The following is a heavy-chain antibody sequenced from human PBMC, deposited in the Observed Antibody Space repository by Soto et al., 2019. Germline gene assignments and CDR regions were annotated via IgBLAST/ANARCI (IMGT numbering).Heavy chain of an antibody. CDR2: IYSGGST. V-gene: IGHV3-53*02. CDR3: ARANSSSWYWNFDY. J-gene: IGHJ4*02. D-gene: IGHD6-13*01. CDR1: GFTVSSNY. Sequence: EVQLVETGGGLIQPGGSLRLSCAASGFTVSSNYMSWVRQAPGKGLEWVSVIYSGGSTYYADSVKGRFTISRDNSKNPLYLQMNSLRAEDTAVYYCARANSSSWYWNFDYWGQGTLVTVSS.